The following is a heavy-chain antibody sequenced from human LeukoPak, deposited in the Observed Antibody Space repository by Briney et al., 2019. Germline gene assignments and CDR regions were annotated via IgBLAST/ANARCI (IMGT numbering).Heavy chain of an antibody. J-gene: IGHJ6*03. Sequence: SETLSLTCTVSGGSINSYYWSWIRQPPGKGLEWIGEINHSGSTNYNPSLKSLVTISVDTSKNQFSLKLSSVTAADTAVYYCARTYYYYYMDVWGKGTTVTVSS. CDR3: ARTYYYYYMDV. V-gene: IGHV4-34*01. CDR2: INHSGST. CDR1: GGSINSYY.